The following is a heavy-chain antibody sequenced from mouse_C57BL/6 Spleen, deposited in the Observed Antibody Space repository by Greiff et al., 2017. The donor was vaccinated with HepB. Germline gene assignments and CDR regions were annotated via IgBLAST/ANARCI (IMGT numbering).Heavy chain of an antibody. CDR3: VSLYYDYDENYFDY. V-gene: IGHV10-1*01. CDR1: GFSFNTYA. D-gene: IGHD2-4*01. J-gene: IGHJ2*01. CDR2: IRSKSNNYAT. Sequence: VESGGGLVQPKGSLKLSCAASGFSFNTYAMNWVRQAPGKGLEWVARIRSKSNNYATYYADSVKDRFTISRDDSESMLYLQMNNLKTEDTAMYYCVSLYYDYDENYFDYWGQGTTLTVSS.